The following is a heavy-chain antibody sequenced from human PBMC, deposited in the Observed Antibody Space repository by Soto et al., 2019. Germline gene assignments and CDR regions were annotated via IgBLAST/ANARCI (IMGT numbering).Heavy chain of an antibody. Sequence: GESLKISCKGSEYSFSIYWIGWVRQMPGKGLEWMGIIYPGDSDTKYSPSFQGQVTISADRSINTAYLQWSSLKASDTAMYYCARGTIPVDYWGQGTLVTVSS. J-gene: IGHJ4*02. CDR1: EYSFSIYW. V-gene: IGHV5-51*01. D-gene: IGHD1-1*01. CDR3: ARGTIPVDY. CDR2: IYPGDSDT.